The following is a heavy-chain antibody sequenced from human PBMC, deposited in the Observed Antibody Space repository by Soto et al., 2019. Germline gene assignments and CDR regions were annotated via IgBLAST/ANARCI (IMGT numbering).Heavy chain of an antibody. CDR1: GFTFSSYA. V-gene: IGHV3-23*01. CDR3: AKFRSIAAAGSPYYYYGMDV. J-gene: IGHJ6*02. D-gene: IGHD6-13*01. Sequence: GGSLRLSCAASGFTFSSYAMSWARQAPGKXLEWVSAISGSGGSTYYADSVKGRFTISRDNSKNTLYLQMNSLRAEDTAVYYCAKFRSIAAAGSPYYYYGMDVWGQGTTVTVSS. CDR2: ISGSGGST.